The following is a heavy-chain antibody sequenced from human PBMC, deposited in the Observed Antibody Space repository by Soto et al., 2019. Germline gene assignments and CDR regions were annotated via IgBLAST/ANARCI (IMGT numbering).Heavy chain of an antibody. Sequence: GGSLRLSCAASGFTFSSYGMHWVRQAPGKGLEWVAVISYDGSNKYYADSVKGRFTISRDNSKNTLYLQMNSLRAEDTAVYYCAKLGSRGYSYGFVDPWGQGTLVTVSS. CDR2: ISYDGSNK. CDR3: AKLGSRGYSYGFVDP. CDR1: GFTFSSYG. V-gene: IGHV3-30*18. D-gene: IGHD5-18*01. J-gene: IGHJ5*02.